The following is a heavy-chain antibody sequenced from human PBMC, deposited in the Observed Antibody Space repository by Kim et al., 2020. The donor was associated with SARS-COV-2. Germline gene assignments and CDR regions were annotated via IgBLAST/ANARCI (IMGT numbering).Heavy chain of an antibody. V-gene: IGHV3-30*07. D-gene: IGHD6-13*01. Sequence: KGRFTISRDNSKNTLYLQMNSLRAEATAVYYCARGTIAYSSSWYAAPEGYWGQGTLVTVSS. J-gene: IGHJ4*02. CDR3: ARGTIAYSSSWYAAPEGY.